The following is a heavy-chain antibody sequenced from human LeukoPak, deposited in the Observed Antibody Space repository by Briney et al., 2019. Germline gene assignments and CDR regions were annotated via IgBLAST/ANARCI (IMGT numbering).Heavy chain of an antibody. Sequence: GGFLRLSCAASGFTFSSYAMSWVRQAPGKGLEWVSVISGSGDSTYSADSVRGRFTISRDNSKNTLYLQMNSLRAEDTAVYYCAKSRDGYSYYFDYCGQGTLVTVSA. D-gene: IGHD5-24*01. V-gene: IGHV3-23*01. J-gene: IGHJ4*02. CDR2: ISGSGDST. CDR1: GFTFSSYA. CDR3: AKSRDGYSYYFDY.